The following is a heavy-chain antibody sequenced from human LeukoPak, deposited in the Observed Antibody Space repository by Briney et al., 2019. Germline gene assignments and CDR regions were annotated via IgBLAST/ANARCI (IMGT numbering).Heavy chain of an antibody. CDR1: GGSFSGYY. D-gene: IGHD3-22*01. J-gene: IGHJ6*02. V-gene: IGHV4-34*01. Sequence: KSSETLSLTCAVYGGSFSGYYWSWIRQPPGKGLEWIGEINHSGSTNYNPSLKSRVTISVDTSKNQFSLKLSSVTAADTAVYYCARGAYYDSSGYYYPHYYYGMGVWGQGTTVTVSS. CDR3: ARGAYYDSSGYYYPHYYYGMGV. CDR2: INHSGST.